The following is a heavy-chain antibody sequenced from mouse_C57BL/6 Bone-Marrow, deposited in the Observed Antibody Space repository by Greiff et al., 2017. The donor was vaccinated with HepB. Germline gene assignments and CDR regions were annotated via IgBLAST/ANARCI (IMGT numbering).Heavy chain of an antibody. CDR1: GFSFNTYA. Sequence: EVQGVESGGGLVQPKGSLKLSCAASGFSFNTYAMNWVRQAPGKGLEWVARISSKSNNYATYYADAVKDRFTISRDDSESMLYRQMNNLKTEDTAMYCCVRRAEAWFAYWGQGTLVTVSA. CDR3: VRRAEAWFAY. V-gene: IGHV10-1*01. J-gene: IGHJ3*01. CDR2: ISSKSNNYAT.